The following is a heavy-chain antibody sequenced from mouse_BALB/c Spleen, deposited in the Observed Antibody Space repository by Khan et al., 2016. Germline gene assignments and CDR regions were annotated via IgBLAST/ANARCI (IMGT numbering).Heavy chain of an antibody. D-gene: IGHD3-2*02. CDR3: ARELRDAMDY. V-gene: IGHV9-2-1*01. CDR2: INTETGEP. J-gene: IGHJ4*01. Sequence: QIQLVQSGPELKKPGETVKISCKASGYTFTDYSMHWVKRAPGKGLKWMGWINTETGEPTYADDFKGRFAFSLETSASTAYLQINNLKNEDTATYFCARELRDAMDYWGQGTSVTDSS. CDR1: GYTFTDYS.